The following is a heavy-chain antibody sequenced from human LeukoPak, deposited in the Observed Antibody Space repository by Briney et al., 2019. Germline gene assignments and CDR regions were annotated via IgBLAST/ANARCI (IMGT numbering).Heavy chain of an antibody. CDR3: ARRAGAYSQPYDY. J-gene: IGHJ4*02. V-gene: IGHV3-23*01. Sequence: RGSLRLSWAASGFTFSSFCMSWVRQAPGKWLEWVSAISGSGGSTYYADSGTGRFTISRDNSKNTLYLQMNSLRAEDTAVYYCARRAGAYSQPYDYWGQGTLVTVSS. D-gene: IGHD4/OR15-4a*01. CDR1: GFTFSSFC. CDR2: ISGSGGST.